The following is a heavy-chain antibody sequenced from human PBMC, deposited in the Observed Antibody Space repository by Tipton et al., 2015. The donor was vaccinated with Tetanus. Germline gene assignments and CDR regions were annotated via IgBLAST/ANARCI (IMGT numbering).Heavy chain of an antibody. CDR2: TDHSDSYT. J-gene: IGHJ6*02. CDR3: ARLAIGSSSWPMVSPYGMDV. Sequence: MQLVQSGAEVKKPGESLRISCKGSGYSFTSYWIRWVRQMPGKGLEWMGRTDHSDSYTNYSPSFQGHVTISADKSISTAYLQWSSLKAPAPAMYYCARLAIGSSSWPMVSPYGMDVWGQGTTVPVSS. CDR1: GYSFTSYW. V-gene: IGHV5-10-1*01. D-gene: IGHD6-6*01.